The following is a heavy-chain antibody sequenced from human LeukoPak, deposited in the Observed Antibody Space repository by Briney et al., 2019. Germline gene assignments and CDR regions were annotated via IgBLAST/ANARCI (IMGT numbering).Heavy chain of an antibody. V-gene: IGHV4-34*01. J-gene: IGHJ4*02. D-gene: IGHD6-13*01. CDR1: GGSFSGYY. Sequence: NPSETLSLTCAVYGGSFSGYYWSWLRQPPGKGLEWIGEINHSGSTNYNPSLKSRVTISVDTSKNQFSLKLSSVTAADTAVYYCARHPGYSSPFNYFDYWGQGTLVTVSS. CDR2: INHSGST. CDR3: ARHPGYSSPFNYFDY.